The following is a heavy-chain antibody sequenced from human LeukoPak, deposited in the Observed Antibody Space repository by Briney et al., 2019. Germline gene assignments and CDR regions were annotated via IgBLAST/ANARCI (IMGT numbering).Heavy chain of an antibody. J-gene: IGHJ4*02. Sequence: SETLSLTCAVYGGSFSGYYWSLIRQPPGKGLEWIGEINHSGSTNYNPSLKSRVTISVDTSKNQFSLKLSSVTAADTAVYYCARGSSWAFDYWGQGTLVTVSS. CDR1: GGSFSGYY. V-gene: IGHV4-34*01. CDR2: INHSGST. D-gene: IGHD6-13*01. CDR3: ARGSSWAFDY.